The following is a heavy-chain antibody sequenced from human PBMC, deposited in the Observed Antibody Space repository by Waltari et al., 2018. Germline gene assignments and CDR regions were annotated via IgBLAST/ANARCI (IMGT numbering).Heavy chain of an antibody. D-gene: IGHD6-13*01. V-gene: IGHV4-38-2*01. CDR1: GYSISSGYY. CDR2: IYQSGRT. CDR3: ATGAGRGIAPSFDY. Sequence: QLQLQESGPGLVMPSETLSLTCAVSGYSISSGYYCGCIRQPPGKGLEWMGSIYQSGRTDYKPALKSRVTISVDRSKNKFSLKLSSVTGADTAVYYCATGAGRGIAPSFDYWGQGTLVTVSS. J-gene: IGHJ4*02.